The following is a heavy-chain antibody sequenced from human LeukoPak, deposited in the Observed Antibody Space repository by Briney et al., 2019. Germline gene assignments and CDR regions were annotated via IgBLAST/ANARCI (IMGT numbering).Heavy chain of an antibody. V-gene: IGHV1-18*01. CDR3: ARVLNRYSSSWYSGGSNWFDP. CDR2: ISAYNGNT. D-gene: IGHD6-13*01. J-gene: IGHJ5*02. CDR1: GYTFTSYG. Sequence: ASVKVSCKAPGYTFTSYGISWVRQAPGQGLEWMGWISAYNGNTNYAQKLQGRVTMTTDTSTSTAYMELRSLRSDDTAVYYCARVLNRYSSSWYSGGSNWFDPWGQGTLVTVSS.